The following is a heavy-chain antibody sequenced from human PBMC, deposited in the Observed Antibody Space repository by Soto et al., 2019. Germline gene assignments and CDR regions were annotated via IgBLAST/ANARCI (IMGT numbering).Heavy chain of an antibody. V-gene: IGHV3-64D*06. CDR1: GFTFSSYA. CDR2: ISSNGGST. Sequence: GGSLRLSCSASGFTFSSYAMHWVRQAPGKGLEYVSAISSNGGSTHYADSVKGRFTISRDNSKNTLYLQMSSLRAEDTAVYYCVKDRRASWIQLWFWVYWGQGTLVTVSS. J-gene: IGHJ4*02. CDR3: VKDRRASWIQLWFWVY. D-gene: IGHD5-18*01.